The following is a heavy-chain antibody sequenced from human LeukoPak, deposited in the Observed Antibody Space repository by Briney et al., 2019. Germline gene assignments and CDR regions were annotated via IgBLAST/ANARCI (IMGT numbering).Heavy chain of an antibody. CDR3: ARDRPGSGWYYFDS. D-gene: IGHD6-19*01. Sequence: GGSLRLSCAASGFTFSSYSMNWVRQAPGKGLEWVSFITSRSSTIHYVDSVKGRFIISRDNAKNSLYLQMNSLRAEDTAVYYCARDRPGSGWYYFDSWGQGTLVTVSS. CDR1: GFTFSSYS. CDR2: ITSRSSTI. J-gene: IGHJ4*02. V-gene: IGHV3-48*01.